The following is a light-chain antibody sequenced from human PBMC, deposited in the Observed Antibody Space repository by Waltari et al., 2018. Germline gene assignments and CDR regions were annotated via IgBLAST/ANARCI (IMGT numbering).Light chain of an antibody. CDR1: SGHSSYA. J-gene: IGLJ2*01. V-gene: IGLV4-69*01. CDR3: QTWGTFVV. CDR2: LNSDGSH. Sequence: QLVLTQSPSASASLGASVKLTCTLSSGHSSYAIAWHQQQPEKGPRYLMKLNSDGSHSKGDGIPDRFSGSSSGAERYLTISSLQSEDEADYYCQTWGTFVVFGGGTKLTVL.